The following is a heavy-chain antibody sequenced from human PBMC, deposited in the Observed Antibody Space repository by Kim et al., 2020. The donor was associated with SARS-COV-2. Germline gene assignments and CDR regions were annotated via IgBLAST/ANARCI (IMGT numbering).Heavy chain of an antibody. V-gene: IGHV4-59*13. CDR3: ARGQVGRWRPSYYFDY. J-gene: IGHJ4*02. D-gene: IGHD1-26*01. Sequence: SETLSLSCSVSGGSISNYYWSWIRQPPGKGLEWIGYINYSENTIYNPSLKSRVTISIDTSKNQFSLKLTSVTAADTALYYCARGQVGRWRPSYYFDYWGQGTLVAVSS. CDR2: INYSENT. CDR1: GGSISNYY.